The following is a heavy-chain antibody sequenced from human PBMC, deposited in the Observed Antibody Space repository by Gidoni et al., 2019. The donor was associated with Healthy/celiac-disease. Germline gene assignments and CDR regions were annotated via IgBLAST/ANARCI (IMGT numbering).Heavy chain of an antibody. V-gene: IGHV4-59*01. Sequence: QVQLQESGPGLVKPSETLSLTCTVSGGSISSYHWSWIRQPPGKGLEWIGYIYYSGSTNYNPSLKSRVTISVDTSKNQFSLKLSSVTAADTAVYYCARVGGDRSFDPWGQGTLVTVSS. CDR1: GGSISSYH. CDR3: ARVGGDRSFDP. J-gene: IGHJ5*02. CDR2: IYYSGST. D-gene: IGHD2-21*02.